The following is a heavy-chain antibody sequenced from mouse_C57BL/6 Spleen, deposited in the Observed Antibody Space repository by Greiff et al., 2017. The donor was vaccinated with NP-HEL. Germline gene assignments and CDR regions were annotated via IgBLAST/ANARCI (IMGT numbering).Heavy chain of an antibody. CDR3: ARSWGNPYAMDY. Sequence: QVQLQQSGAELVRPGASLKLSCKASGYTFTDYYINWVKQRPGQGLEWIARIYPGSGNTYYNEKFKGKATLTAEKSSSTAYMQLSSLTSEDSAVYFCARSWGNPYAMDYWGQGTSVTVSS. CDR2: IYPGSGNT. V-gene: IGHV1-76*01. D-gene: IGHD2-1*01. CDR1: GYTFTDYY. J-gene: IGHJ4*01.